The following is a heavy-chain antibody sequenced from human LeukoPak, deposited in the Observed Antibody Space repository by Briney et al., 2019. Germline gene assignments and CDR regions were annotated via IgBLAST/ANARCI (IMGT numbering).Heavy chain of an antibody. CDR3: ARVPVVAATRDYYGMDV. CDR2: IYSGGST. D-gene: IGHD2-15*01. CDR1: GFTVSSNY. J-gene: IGHJ6*02. Sequence: GGSLRLSCAASGFTVSSNYMSWVRQAPGKGLEWVSVIYSGGSTYYADSVKGRFTISRDNSKNTLYLQMNSLRAGDTAVYYCARVPVVAATRDYYGMDVWGQGTTVTVSS. V-gene: IGHV3-66*01.